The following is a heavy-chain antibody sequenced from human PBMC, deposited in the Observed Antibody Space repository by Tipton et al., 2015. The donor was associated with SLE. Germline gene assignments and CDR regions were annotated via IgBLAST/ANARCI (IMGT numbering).Heavy chain of an antibody. D-gene: IGHD6-19*01. J-gene: IGHJ5*02. Sequence: TLSLTCTVSGGSISSSSYYWSWIRQPPGKGLEWIGYIYTSGSTNYNPSLKSRVTISVDTSKNQFSLKLSSVTAADTAVYYCARYFPIAVAGTDWFDPWGQGTLVTVSS. CDR2: IYTSGST. CDR1: GGSISSSSYY. CDR3: ARYFPIAVAGTDWFDP. V-gene: IGHV4-61*09.